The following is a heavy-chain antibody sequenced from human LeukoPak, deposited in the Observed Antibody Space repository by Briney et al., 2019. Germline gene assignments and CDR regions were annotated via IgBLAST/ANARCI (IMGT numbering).Heavy chain of an antibody. Sequence: GGSLRLSCAASGFTFSSYSMNWVRQAPGKGLEWVSYISSSSSTIYYADSVKGRFTISRDNAKNSLYLQMNSLRAEDTAVYYCASWRYSIVGAFDYRGQGTLVTVSS. CDR1: GFTFSSYS. V-gene: IGHV3-48*04. CDR3: ASWRYSIVGAFDY. D-gene: IGHD1-26*01. J-gene: IGHJ4*02. CDR2: ISSSSSTI.